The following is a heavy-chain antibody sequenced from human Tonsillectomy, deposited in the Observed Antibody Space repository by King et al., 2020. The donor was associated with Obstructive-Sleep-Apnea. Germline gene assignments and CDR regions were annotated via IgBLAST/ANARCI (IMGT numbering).Heavy chain of an antibody. CDR2: ISSSSSTI. D-gene: IGHD6-13*01. J-gene: IGHJ4*02. V-gene: IGHV3-48*04. CDR1: GFTFSSNS. Sequence: VQLVESGGGLVQPGGSLRLSCTASGFTFSSNSMNWVRQAPGKGLEWVSYISSSSSTIYYADSVKGRFIISRDNDKNSLYLQMNSLRAEDTAVYYCARDQAIAAAGTGYYFDYWGQGTLVTVSS. CDR3: ARDQAIAAAGTGYYFDY.